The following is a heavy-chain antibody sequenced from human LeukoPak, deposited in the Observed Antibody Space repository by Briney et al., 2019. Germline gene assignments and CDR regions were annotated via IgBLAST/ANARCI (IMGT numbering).Heavy chain of an antibody. CDR3: ARDGVYYDSSGNFDY. CDR2: ISAYNGNT. J-gene: IGHJ4*02. V-gene: IGHV1-18*01. CDR1: GYTFTSYG. Sequence: AASVKVSCKASGYTFTSYGISWVRQAPGQGLEWMGWISAYNGNTNYAQKLQGRVTMTTDTSTSTAYMELRSLRSDDTAVYYCARDGVYYDSSGNFDYWGQGTLVTVSS. D-gene: IGHD3-22*01.